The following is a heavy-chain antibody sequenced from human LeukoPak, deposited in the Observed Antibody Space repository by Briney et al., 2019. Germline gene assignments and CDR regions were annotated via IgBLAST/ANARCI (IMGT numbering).Heavy chain of an antibody. Sequence: GGSLRLSCAASGFTVSSNYMSWVRQAPGKGLEWVSIVYSGGSTYYADSVKGRFTISRDNSKNTLYLQMSSLRAEDTAVYYCVRAPTVVTYSDSWGQGTLVTVSS. J-gene: IGHJ4*02. V-gene: IGHV3-53*01. CDR1: GFTVSSNY. D-gene: IGHD4-23*01. CDR3: VRAPTVVTYSDS. CDR2: VYSGGST.